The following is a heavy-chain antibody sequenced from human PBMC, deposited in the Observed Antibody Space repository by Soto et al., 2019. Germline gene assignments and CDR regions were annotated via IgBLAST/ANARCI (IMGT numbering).Heavy chain of an antibody. CDR3: ARQPRGPGYGERGLYFDH. Sequence: SETLSLTCTVSGGSTNSRSDYWGWIRQPPGKGLEWIGSVYYSGSTHDNPSLQSRVTISVDTSRNQFSLNLISVTAADTAVYFCARQPRGPGYGERGLYFDHWGQGTLVTVS. CDR1: GGSTNSRSDY. CDR2: VYYSGST. D-gene: IGHD3-16*01. J-gene: IGHJ4*02. V-gene: IGHV4-39*01.